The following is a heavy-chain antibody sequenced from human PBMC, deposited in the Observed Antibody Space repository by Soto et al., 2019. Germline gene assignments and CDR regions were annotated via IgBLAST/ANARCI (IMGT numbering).Heavy chain of an antibody. V-gene: IGHV1-69*01. D-gene: IGHD4-17*01. Sequence: QVQLVQSGTEVKKPGSSVKVSCKASGGTFSTLAVSWVRQAPGQGLEWMGGIIPIFGRPVYAQKFQGRVTITADESTSIVYMELSSLSSEDTAVYYCARAPYEDYAVPEPNYFDSWGQGTVVTVSS. CDR1: GGTFSTLA. CDR3: ARAPYEDYAVPEPNYFDS. CDR2: IIPIFGRP. J-gene: IGHJ4*02.